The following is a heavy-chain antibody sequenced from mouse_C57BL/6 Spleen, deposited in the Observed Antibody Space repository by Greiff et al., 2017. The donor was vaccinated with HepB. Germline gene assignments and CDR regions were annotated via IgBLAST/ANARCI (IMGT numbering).Heavy chain of an antibody. Sequence: QVQLQQPGAELVKPGASVKLSCKASGYTFTSYWMHWVKQRPGQGLEWIGEINPSNGRTNYNEKFKSKATLTVDKSSSTAYLQLSSPTSEDSAVYYCARVITRDDWGQGTTLTGSA. CDR2: INPSNGRT. J-gene: IGHJ2*01. CDR1: GYTFTSYW. CDR3: ARVITRDD. V-gene: IGHV1S81*02. D-gene: IGHD6-1*01.